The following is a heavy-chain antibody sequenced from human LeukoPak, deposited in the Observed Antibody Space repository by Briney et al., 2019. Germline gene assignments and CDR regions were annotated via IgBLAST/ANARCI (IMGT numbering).Heavy chain of an antibody. D-gene: IGHD2-8*01. Sequence: GGSLRLSCAASGFIFSSYVMSWVRQAPGKGLKWVSTISGSGGSTYYADSVKGRFTISRDNSKNTVYLQMNSLRAEDTAVYYCAKDRSCTNDVCHEDFDYWGQGTLVTVSS. CDR3: AKDRSCTNDVCHEDFDY. J-gene: IGHJ4*02. V-gene: IGHV3-23*01. CDR2: ISGSGGST. CDR1: GFIFSSYV.